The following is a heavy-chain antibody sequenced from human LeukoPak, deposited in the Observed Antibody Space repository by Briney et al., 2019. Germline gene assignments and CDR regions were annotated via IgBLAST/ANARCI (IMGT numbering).Heavy chain of an antibody. Sequence: SETLSLTCAVSGGAISSNYWSWILQPPGKGLEWIGYIHTSGSTNYIPSLKSRVTISVDTSKNQFSLKLSSVTAADTAVYYCARLVYSLDGSGYNWFDPWGQGTLVTVSS. CDR2: IHTSGST. D-gene: IGHD2-15*01. J-gene: IGHJ5*02. CDR3: ARLVYSLDGSGYNWFDP. V-gene: IGHV4-4*09. CDR1: GGAISSNY.